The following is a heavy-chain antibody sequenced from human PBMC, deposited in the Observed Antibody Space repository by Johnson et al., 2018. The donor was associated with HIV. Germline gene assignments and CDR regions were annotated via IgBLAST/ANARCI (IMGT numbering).Heavy chain of an antibody. Sequence: VQLVESGGGVVQPGRSLTLSCGASGFTFSSCGMNWVRQAPGKGLEWVSYISSSGSIIYYGDSVKGRFTISRDNAKNSLYLQMNSLRAEDTAVYYCARETGDDAFDIWGQGTMVTVSS. D-gene: IGHD7-27*01. V-gene: IGHV3-48*04. CDR3: ARETGDDAFDI. J-gene: IGHJ3*02. CDR1: GFTFSSCG. CDR2: ISSSGSII.